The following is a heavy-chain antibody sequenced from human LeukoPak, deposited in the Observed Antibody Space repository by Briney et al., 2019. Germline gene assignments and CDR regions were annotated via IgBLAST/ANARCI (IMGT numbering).Heavy chain of an antibody. Sequence: SETLPLTCTVSGGSISSSSYYWGWIRQPPGKGLEWIGSIYYSGSTYYNPSLKSRVTISVDTSKNQFSLKLSSVTAADTAVYYCARTGHIDYWGQGTLVTVSS. V-gene: IGHV4-39*01. CDR3: ARTGHIDY. J-gene: IGHJ4*02. CDR1: GGSISSSSYY. CDR2: IYYSGST. D-gene: IGHD1-1*01.